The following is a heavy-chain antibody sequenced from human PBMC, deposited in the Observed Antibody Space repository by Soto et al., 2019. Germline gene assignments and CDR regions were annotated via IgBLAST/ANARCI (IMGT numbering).Heavy chain of an antibody. D-gene: IGHD2-15*01. CDR1: GFAFSSSG. V-gene: IGHV3-30*18. CDR3: VKDSCGGTCYLDS. J-gene: IGHJ4*02. Sequence: QVPLVESGGGVVQPGRSLRLSCAASGFAFSSSGMHWVRKGPGKGLEWVAVILHDGSFQYYADSVKGRSTISRDNSKNTLFLEVNNLREDDTALYYCVKDSCGGTCYLDSWGQGTLVTVAS. CDR2: ILHDGSFQ.